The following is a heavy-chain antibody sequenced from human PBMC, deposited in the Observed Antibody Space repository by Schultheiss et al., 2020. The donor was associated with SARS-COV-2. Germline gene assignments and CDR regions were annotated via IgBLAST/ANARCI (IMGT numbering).Heavy chain of an antibody. CDR3: ARGFYGDRDY. CDR2: MNPNSGNT. CDR1: GYTFTGYY. Sequence: ASVKVSCKASGYTFTGYYMHWVRQAPGQGLEWMGWMNPNSGNTGYAQKFQGRVTMTRNTSISTAYMELSSLRSEDTAVYYCARGFYGDRDYWGQGTLVTVSS. D-gene: IGHD4-17*01. J-gene: IGHJ4*02. V-gene: IGHV1-8*02.